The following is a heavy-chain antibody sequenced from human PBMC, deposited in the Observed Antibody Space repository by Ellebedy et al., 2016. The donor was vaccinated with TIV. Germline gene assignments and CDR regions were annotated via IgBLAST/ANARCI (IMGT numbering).Heavy chain of an antibody. CDR2: IKQDESEK. CDR3: ARAGRPLDY. V-gene: IGHV3-7*04. Sequence: PWGSLRLSCAASGFTFSSYWMSWVRQAPGKGLEWVANIKQDESEKYYVGSVKGRFTVSRDNAENSLYLQMHSLRADDSAVYYCARAGRPLDYWGQGTLVTVSS. D-gene: IGHD3-10*01. J-gene: IGHJ4*02. CDR1: GFTFSSYW.